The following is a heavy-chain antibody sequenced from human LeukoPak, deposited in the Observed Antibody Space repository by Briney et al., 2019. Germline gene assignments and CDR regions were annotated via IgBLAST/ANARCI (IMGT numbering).Heavy chain of an antibody. Sequence: ASVKVSCKASGGTFSSYAISWVRQAPGQGLEWMGWISAYNGNTNYAQKLQGRVTMTTDTSTSTAYMELRSLRSDDTAVYYCARGSMVRGVDYYYYYGMDVWGQGTTVTVSS. D-gene: IGHD3-10*01. CDR3: ARGSMVRGVDYYYYYGMDV. CDR2: ISAYNGNT. V-gene: IGHV1-18*01. J-gene: IGHJ6*02. CDR1: GGTFSSYA.